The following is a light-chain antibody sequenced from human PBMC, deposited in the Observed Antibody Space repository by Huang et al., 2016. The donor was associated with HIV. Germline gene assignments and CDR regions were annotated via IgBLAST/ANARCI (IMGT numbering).Light chain of an antibody. CDR2: GSS. CDR1: QSVFKN. V-gene: IGKV3-15*01. Sequence: ENLMTQSPSTLSVSPGESATLSCRASQSVFKNLAWYQQKPGQAPKLVSYGSSTRAAGIPARFSGSGSGTDFTLTISSLQSEDFAVYYCQQYNTSPRTFGQGTKVEV. J-gene: IGKJ1*01. CDR3: QQYNTSPRT.